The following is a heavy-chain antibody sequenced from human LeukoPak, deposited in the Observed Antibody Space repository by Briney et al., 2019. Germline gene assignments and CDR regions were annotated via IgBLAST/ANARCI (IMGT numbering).Heavy chain of an antibody. Sequence: PGGSLRLSCAASGFTFSSYGMNWVRQAPGKGLEWVAYIRYDGSNKYYADSVKGRFTISRDNSKNTLYLQMNSLRAEDTAVYYCAKVPYGSGSAYYYYYLNVWGKGNTVPISS. CDR3: AKVPYGSGSAYYYYYLNV. V-gene: IGHV3-30*02. CDR2: IRYDGSNK. CDR1: GFTFSSYG. J-gene: IGHJ6*03. D-gene: IGHD3-10*01.